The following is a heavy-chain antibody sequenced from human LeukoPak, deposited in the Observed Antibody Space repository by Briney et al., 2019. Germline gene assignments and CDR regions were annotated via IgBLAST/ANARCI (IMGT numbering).Heavy chain of an antibody. D-gene: IGHD3-10*01. CDR3: ARALGGYYGSGSYYNVNYYGMDV. Sequence: SVKVSCKASGGTFSSNAISWVRQAPGQGLEWMGEIIPIFGTANYAQKFQGRVTITADESTSTAYMELSSLRSEDTAVYYCARALGGYYGSGSYYNVNYYGMDVWGKGTTVTVSS. CDR1: GGTFSSNA. J-gene: IGHJ6*04. V-gene: IGHV1-69*13. CDR2: IIPIFGTA.